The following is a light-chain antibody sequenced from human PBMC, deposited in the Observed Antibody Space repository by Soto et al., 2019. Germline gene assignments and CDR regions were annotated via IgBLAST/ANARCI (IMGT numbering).Light chain of an antibody. V-gene: IGKV3-20*01. CDR2: GAS. CDR1: QSVSNNY. Sequence: ETVLTQSPGTLSLSPGERATLSCRASQSVSNNYLAWYQQKPGQAPRLLISGASSRATGIPDRFSGSGSGTDFTLTVSRLEPEDFALYYCQQYQHSPQTFGQGTKVDIK. J-gene: IGKJ2*01. CDR3: QQYQHSPQT.